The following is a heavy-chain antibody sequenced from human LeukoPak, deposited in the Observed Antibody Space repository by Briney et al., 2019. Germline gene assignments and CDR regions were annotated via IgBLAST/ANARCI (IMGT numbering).Heavy chain of an antibody. J-gene: IGHJ3*01. D-gene: IGHD2-21*01. CDR2: ISSSSSSI. CDR1: GFTFSTYT. CDR3: AKGKVNHDGALDA. V-gene: IGHV3-48*02. Sequence: GGSLRLSCAASGFTFSTYTMAWVRQAPGKGLEWLSYISSSSSSISYADSVKGRFTVSRDNSKNSLYLQMSSLRDEDTAVYYCAKGKVNHDGALDAWGQGTLVTVSS.